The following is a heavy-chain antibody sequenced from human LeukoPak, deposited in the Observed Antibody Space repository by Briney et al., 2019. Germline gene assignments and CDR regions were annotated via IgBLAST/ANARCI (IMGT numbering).Heavy chain of an antibody. V-gene: IGHV3-7*01. CDR1: GFTFSNYW. CDR2: IKQDGSVK. J-gene: IGHJ6*03. CDR3: VRVRGGDYMDV. Sequence: GGSLRLSCAASGFTFSNYWMSWVRQAPGKGLEWVANIKQDGSVKYYVDSVKGRFTISRDNAKNSLYLQMISLRAEDTAVYYCVRVRGGDYMDVWGKGTTVTVSS. D-gene: IGHD3-10*01.